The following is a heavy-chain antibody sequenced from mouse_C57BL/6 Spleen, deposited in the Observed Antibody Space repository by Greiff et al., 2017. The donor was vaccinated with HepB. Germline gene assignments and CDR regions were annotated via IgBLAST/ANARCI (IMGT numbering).Heavy chain of an antibody. CDR3: AGDGDYDGRFAY. CDR2: IRNKANGYTT. J-gene: IGHJ3*01. Sequence: EVMLVESGGGLVQPGGSLSLSCAASGFTFTYYYMSWVRQPPGKALEWLGFIRNKANGYTTEYSASVKGRFTISRDNSQSILYLQMNALRAEDSATDYWAGDGDYDGRFAYWGQGTRVTVAA. V-gene: IGHV7-3*01. CDR1: GFTFTYYY. D-gene: IGHD2-4*01.